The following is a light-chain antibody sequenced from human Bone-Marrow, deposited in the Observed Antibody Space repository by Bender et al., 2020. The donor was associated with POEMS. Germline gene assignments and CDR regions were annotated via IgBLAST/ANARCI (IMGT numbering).Light chain of an antibody. CDR2: QDS. Sequence: SSELTQPPSVSVSPGQTARITCSGDALPEQYAYWYHQRPGQAPVMVIYQDSERPSGIPERFSGSKSGNTASLTISGLQAEDEADYYCSSYRSSNTVVFGGGTKLTVL. J-gene: IGLJ2*01. CDR3: SSYRSSNTVV. CDR1: ALPEQY. V-gene: IGLV3-25*03.